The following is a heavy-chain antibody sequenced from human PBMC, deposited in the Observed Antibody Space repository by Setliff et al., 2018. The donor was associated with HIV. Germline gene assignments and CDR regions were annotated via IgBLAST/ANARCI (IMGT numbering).Heavy chain of an antibody. CDR3: AKEQEIGSYRDP. V-gene: IGHV1-69*04. CDR2: IIPIIGIP. J-gene: IGHJ5*02. Sequence: GASVKVSCKASGGAFISHTFTWVRQAPGQGLEWVGRIIPIIGIPNYAQNFQGRLTISADKSTRTAYLELSSLRSDDSAVYFCAKEQEIGSYRDPWGQGTLVTVSS. CDR1: GGAFISHT. D-gene: IGHD2-2*02.